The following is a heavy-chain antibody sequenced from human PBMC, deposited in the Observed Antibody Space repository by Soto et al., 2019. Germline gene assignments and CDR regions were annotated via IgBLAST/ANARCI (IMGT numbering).Heavy chain of an antibody. CDR2: TYYRSKWYN. D-gene: IGHD2-2*01. J-gene: IGHJ5*02. CDR1: GDSVSSNSAA. CDR3: ARDWDGGYCSSTSCYRVNWFDP. V-gene: IGHV6-1*01. Sequence: SQTLSLTCAISGDSVSSNSAAWNWIRQSPSRGLEWLGRTYYRSKWYNDYAVSVKSRITINPDTSKNQFSLQLNSVTPEDTAVYYCARDWDGGYCSSTSCYRVNWFDPWGQGTLVTVSS.